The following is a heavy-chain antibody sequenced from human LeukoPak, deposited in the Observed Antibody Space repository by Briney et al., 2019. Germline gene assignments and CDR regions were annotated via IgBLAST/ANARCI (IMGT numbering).Heavy chain of an antibody. CDR3: ARDRGDHYYYYMDV. J-gene: IGHJ6*03. CDR1: GYTFTGYH. Sequence: GASVKVSCKASGYTFTGYHMHWVRQAPGQGLEWMGWINPNRGGTNYAQKFQGRVTMTRDTSISTAYMELSRLRSDDTAVYYCARDRGDHYYYYMDVWGKGTTVTVSS. V-gene: IGHV1-2*02. CDR2: INPNRGGT.